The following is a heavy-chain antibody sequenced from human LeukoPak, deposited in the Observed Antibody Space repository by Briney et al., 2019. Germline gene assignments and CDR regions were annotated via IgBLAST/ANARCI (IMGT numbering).Heavy chain of an antibody. CDR1: GFTFGSYW. V-gene: IGHV3-7*01. CDR2: IKQDGGEK. CDR3: ARVMSASVWRSYGSYYYYYYMDI. Sequence: GGSLRLSCAASGFTFGSYWMSWVRQAPGKGLEWVANIKQDGGEKYSVDSVKGRFTISRDNAKNSLYMQMNSLRAEDTAVYYCARVMSASVWRSYGSYYYYYYMDIWGKGTTVTVSS. D-gene: IGHD3-16*01. J-gene: IGHJ6*03.